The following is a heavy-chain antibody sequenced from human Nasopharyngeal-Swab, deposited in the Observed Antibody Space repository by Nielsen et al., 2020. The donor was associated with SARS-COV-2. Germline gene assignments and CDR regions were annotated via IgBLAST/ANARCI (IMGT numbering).Heavy chain of an antibody. CDR2: ISGSGGST. Sequence: GGSLRLSCAASGFTFSSYAMSWVRQAPGKGLEWVSAISGSGGSTYYADSVKGRFTISRDNSKNPLYLQMNSLRAEDTAVYYCAKAVTLWFGELLGGALNAPFDYWGQGTLVTVSS. CDR3: AKAVTLWFGELLGGALNAPFDY. J-gene: IGHJ4*02. CDR1: GFTFSSYA. D-gene: IGHD3-10*01. V-gene: IGHV3-23*01.